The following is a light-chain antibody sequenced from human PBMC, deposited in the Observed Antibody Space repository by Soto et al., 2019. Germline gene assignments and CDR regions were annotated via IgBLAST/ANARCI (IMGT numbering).Light chain of an antibody. CDR2: EVS. J-gene: IGLJ1*01. V-gene: IGLV2-8*01. CDR3: TSYTTTNTPYV. CDR1: STDVGGYNY. Sequence: QSALTQPPSAAGSPGQSVTISCTGTSTDVGGYNYVSWYQQYPGKAPKLVIYEVSKRPSGVPDRFSGSKSGNSASLTISGLQAEDEADYYCTSYTTTNTPYVFGSGTKLTVL.